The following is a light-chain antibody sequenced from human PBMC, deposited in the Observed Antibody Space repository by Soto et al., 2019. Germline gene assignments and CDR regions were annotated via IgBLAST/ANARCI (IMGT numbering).Light chain of an antibody. V-gene: IGKV3-11*01. CDR2: DAS. J-gene: IGKJ1*01. CDR1: QSVSSY. CDR3: QQRSNWPVT. Sequence: EIVLTQSPGTLSLSPGERATLSCRASQSVSSYLAWYQQKPGQLPRLLIYDASTRATGISARFSGSGSGTDFTLTISSLGPEDFTVYYCQQRSNWPVTFGQGTKVEVK.